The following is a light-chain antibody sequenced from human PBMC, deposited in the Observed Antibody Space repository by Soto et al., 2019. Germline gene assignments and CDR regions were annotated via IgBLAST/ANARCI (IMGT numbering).Light chain of an antibody. CDR1: SSDVGGYNY. Sequence: QSALTQPASVSGSPGQSITISCTGTSSDVGGYNYVSWYQQHPGKAPKLMICEVSNRPSGVSNRFSGSKSGKMASLTISGLQAEDEADYYCSSYTSSNTYVFGTGTKVTVL. V-gene: IGLV2-14*01. J-gene: IGLJ1*01. CDR2: EVS. CDR3: SSYTSSNTYV.